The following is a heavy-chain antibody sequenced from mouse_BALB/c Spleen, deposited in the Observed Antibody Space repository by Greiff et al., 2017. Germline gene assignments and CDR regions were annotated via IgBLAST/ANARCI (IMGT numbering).Heavy chain of an antibody. D-gene: IGHD2-10*02. CDR2: ISTYYGDA. Sequence: VQLQQSGAELVRPGVSVKISCKGSGYTFTDYAMHWVKQSHAKSLEWIGVISTYYGDASYNQKFKGKATMTVDKSSSTAYMELARLTSEDSAIYYCAREYSRDPFFDYWGQGTTLTVSS. CDR1: GYTFTDYA. V-gene: IGHV1S137*01. CDR3: AREYSRDPFFDY. J-gene: IGHJ2*01.